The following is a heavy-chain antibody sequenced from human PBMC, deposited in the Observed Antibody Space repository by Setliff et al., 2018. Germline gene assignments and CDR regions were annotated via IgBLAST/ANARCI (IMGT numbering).Heavy chain of an antibody. J-gene: IGHJ4*02. Sequence: GESLKLSCAASGFTVSSSYMSWVRQAPGKGLEWVSIIYSGGYTNYADSVKGRFTISRDNSKNTLYLQMNSLRVEDTAVYYCVRDYKWGFDYWGQGARVTVSS. D-gene: IGHD1-1*01. CDR2: IYSGGYT. CDR1: GFTVSSSY. V-gene: IGHV3-53*01. CDR3: VRDYKWGFDY.